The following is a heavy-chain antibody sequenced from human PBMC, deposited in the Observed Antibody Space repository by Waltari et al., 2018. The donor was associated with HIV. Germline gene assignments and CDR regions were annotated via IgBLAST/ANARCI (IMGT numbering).Heavy chain of an antibody. CDR2: INHSGKT. J-gene: IGHJ4*02. V-gene: IGHV4-34*01. Sequence: QVQLQQWGAGLLKPSANLSLTCAVYGGSFCGFYLTWIRQSPGKGLEWIGEINHSGKTNYTPSLKSRATISVDTSKNQFSLRLSSVTAADTAAYYCARERGLGKGTWFGEYRFDYWGQGTQVTVYS. CDR1: GGSFCGFY. D-gene: IGHD3-10*01. CDR3: ARERGLGKGTWFGEYRFDY.